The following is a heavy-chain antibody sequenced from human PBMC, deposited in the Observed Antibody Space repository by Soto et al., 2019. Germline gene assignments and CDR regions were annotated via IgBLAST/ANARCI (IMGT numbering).Heavy chain of an antibody. J-gene: IGHJ4*02. CDR3: ARAPTKLEGAYDY. Sequence: QVQLVESGGGVVQPGRSLRLSCAASGFTFSSYGMHWVRQAPGKGLEWVAVIWHDGSNKYYADSVKGRFTISRDNSKNTRYLQIKSLRAEDTAVYYCARAPTKLEGAYDYWGQGTLVTVSS. V-gene: IGHV3-33*01. CDR1: GFTFSSYG. D-gene: IGHD1-26*01. CDR2: IWHDGSNK.